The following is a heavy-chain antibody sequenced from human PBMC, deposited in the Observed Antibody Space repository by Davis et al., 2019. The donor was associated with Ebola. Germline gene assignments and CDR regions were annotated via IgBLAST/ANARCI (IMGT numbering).Heavy chain of an antibody. V-gene: IGHV1-69*13. J-gene: IGHJ5*02. Sequence: SVKVSCKASGGTFSSYAISWVRQAPGQGLEWMGGIIPIFGTANYAQKFQGRVTITADESTSTACMELSSLRSEDTAVYYCARAPLARSWFDPWGQGTLVTVSS. CDR1: GGTFSSYA. CDR3: ARAPLARSWFDP. CDR2: IIPIFGTA.